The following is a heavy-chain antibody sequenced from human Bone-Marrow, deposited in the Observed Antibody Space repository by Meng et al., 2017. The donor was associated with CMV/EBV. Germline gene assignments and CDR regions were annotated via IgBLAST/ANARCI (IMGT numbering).Heavy chain of an antibody. Sequence: GHLRQPAPGLVKPSETRSLTCRVSGVSISTHYWSWIRQTPGKGLEWIASIHYTGRADYSPSLKSRVTVSVDTSDSQLSLKLSSVTTADTAMYYCAERGGGYWGQGILVTVSS. D-gene: IGHD1-1*01. CDR1: GVSISTHY. CDR2: IHYTGRA. V-gene: IGHV4-59*11. J-gene: IGHJ4*02. CDR3: AERGGGY.